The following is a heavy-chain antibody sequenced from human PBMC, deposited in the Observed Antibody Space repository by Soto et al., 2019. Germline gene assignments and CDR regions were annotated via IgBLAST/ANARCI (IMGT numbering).Heavy chain of an antibody. CDR2: IIPIFGTA. CDR1: GGTFSSYA. Sequence: SVKVSCKASGGTFSSYAISWVRQAPGQGLEWMGGIIPIFGTANYAQKFQGRVTITADESTSTAYMELSSLRSEDTAVYYCARILGYCSSTSCSEFDYWGQGTLVTVSS. J-gene: IGHJ4*02. CDR3: ARILGYCSSTSCSEFDY. D-gene: IGHD2-2*01. V-gene: IGHV1-69*13.